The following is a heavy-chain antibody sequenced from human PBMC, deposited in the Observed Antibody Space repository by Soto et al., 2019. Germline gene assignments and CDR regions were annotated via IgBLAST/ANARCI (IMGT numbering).Heavy chain of an antibody. V-gene: IGHV3-33*01. CDR1: GFTFSSYG. CDR2: IWYDGSNK. J-gene: IGHJ4*02. Sequence: QVQLVESGGGVVQPGRSLRLSCAASGFTFSSYGMHWVRQAPGKGLEWVAVIWYDGSNKYYADSVKGRFTISRDNSKNTLYLQMNSLRAEDTAVYYCARGSGYEQYYFDYWGQGTLVTVSS. D-gene: IGHD5-12*01. CDR3: ARGSGYEQYYFDY.